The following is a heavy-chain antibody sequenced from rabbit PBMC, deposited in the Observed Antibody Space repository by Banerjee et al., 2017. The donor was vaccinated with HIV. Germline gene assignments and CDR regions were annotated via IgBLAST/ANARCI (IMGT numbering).Heavy chain of an antibody. Sequence: QEQLVESGGGLVQPEGSLTLTCTASGFSFSSSYYMCWVRQAPGKGLEWIGCIYAGSSGTTYYASWAKGRFTISKTSSTTVTLQMTSLTAADTATYFCARGAAYADTGLDLWGPGTLVTVS. D-gene: IGHD6-1*01. J-gene: IGHJ4*01. V-gene: IGHV1S45*01. CDR2: IYAGSSGTT. CDR1: GFSFSSSYY. CDR3: ARGAAYADTGLDL.